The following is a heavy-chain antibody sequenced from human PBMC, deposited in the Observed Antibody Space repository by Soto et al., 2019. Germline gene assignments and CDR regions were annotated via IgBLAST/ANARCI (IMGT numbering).Heavy chain of an antibody. CDR2: IKQDGSEK. CDR1: GFTFSSYW. J-gene: IGHJ4*02. D-gene: IGHD6-6*01. Sequence: GGSLRLSCAAPGFTFSSYWMSWVRQAPGKGLEWVANIKQDGSEKYYVDSVKGRFTISRDNAKNSLYLQMNSLRAEDTAVYYCARDLYSSSLDYWGQGTLVTVSS. CDR3: ARDLYSSSLDY. V-gene: IGHV3-7*03.